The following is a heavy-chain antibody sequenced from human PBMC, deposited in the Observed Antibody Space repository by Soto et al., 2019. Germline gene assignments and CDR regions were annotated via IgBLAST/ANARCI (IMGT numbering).Heavy chain of an antibody. CDR3: ANGIAARSRFDY. CDR1: GYTFTGYY. Sequence: WASVKASCKASGYTFTGYYMHWVRLAPGQGLERMGWINPNSGGTNYAQKFQGRVTMTRDTSISTAYMELSRLRSDDTAVYYCANGIAARSRFDYWGQGTLVTVSS. J-gene: IGHJ4*02. CDR2: INPNSGGT. D-gene: IGHD6-6*01. V-gene: IGHV1-2*02.